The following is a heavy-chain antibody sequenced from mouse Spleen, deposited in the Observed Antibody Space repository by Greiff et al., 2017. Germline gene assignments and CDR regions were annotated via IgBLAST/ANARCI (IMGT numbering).Heavy chain of an antibody. CDR3: ARRDLTGLYFDF. D-gene: IGHD4-1*01. CDR1: GYTFTSYW. CDR2: INPTTGYI. J-gene: IGHJ2*01. Sequence: QVQLKESGAELAKPGASVKMSCKASGYTFTSYWMHWVKQRPGQGLEWIGYINPTTGYIEYNQKFKDKATLTADKSSSTAYMQLSSLTSEDSAVYYCARRDLTGLYFDFWGQGTTLTFSS. V-gene: IGHV1-7*01.